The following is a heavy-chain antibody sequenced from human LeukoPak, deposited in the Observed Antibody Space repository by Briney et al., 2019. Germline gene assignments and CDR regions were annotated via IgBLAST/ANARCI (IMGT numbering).Heavy chain of an antibody. CDR2: IKFDGSLA. CDR3: VTGHYDSRMYFDL. J-gene: IGHJ2*01. D-gene: IGHD3-16*01. CDR1: GLTFSTYW. Sequence: QSGGSLRLSCTASGLTFSTYWVHWVRHAPGKGLVWVSQIKFDGSLASYADSVKGRFTISRDNAKNTLYLQMNTLGTEDTAVYYCVTGHYDSRMYFDLWGRGTLVTVSS. V-gene: IGHV3-74*01.